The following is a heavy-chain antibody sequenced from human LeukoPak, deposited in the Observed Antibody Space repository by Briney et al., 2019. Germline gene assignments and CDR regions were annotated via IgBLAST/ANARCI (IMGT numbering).Heavy chain of an antibody. D-gene: IGHD1-26*01. CDR3: ARHKQSGTYYDAFDI. J-gene: IGHJ3*02. CDR2: IYYSGST. CDR1: GGSIGSTTYY. V-gene: IGHV4-39*01. Sequence: SETLSLTCTVSGGSIGSTTYYWGWIRQPAGKKLECNGSIYYSGSTYYNPSLKSRVTISLDTSKNQFSLKLSSVTAADTAVYYCARHKQSGTYYDAFDIWGQGTMVTVSS.